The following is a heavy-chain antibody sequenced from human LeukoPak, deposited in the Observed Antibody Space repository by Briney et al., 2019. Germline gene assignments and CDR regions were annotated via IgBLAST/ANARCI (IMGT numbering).Heavy chain of an antibody. D-gene: IGHD1-26*01. CDR3: ATAVGATSTPFDY. CDR1: GYTFTGYY. CDR2: INPNSGGT. V-gene: IGHV1-2*02. J-gene: IGHJ4*02. Sequence: ASVKVSCKASGYTFTGYYMHWVRQAPGQGLEWMGWINPNSGGTNYAQKFQGRVTMTRDTSISTAYMELSRLRSDDTAVYYCATAVGATSTPFDYWGQGTLVTVSS.